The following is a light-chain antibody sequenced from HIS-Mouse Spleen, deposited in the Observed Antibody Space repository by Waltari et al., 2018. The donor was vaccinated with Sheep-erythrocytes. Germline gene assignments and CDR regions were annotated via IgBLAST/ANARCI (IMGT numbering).Light chain of an antibody. CDR2: DVS. CDR1: SSDVGGYNH. V-gene: IGLV2-11*01. J-gene: IGLJ1*01. Sequence: QSALPQPRSVSGSSGQPVTIPCTRTSSDVGGYNHLAWYQQHPGKAPTLLIYDVSKRPSGVPDRFSGSKSGNTASLTISGLQAEDEADYYCCSYAGSYNHVFATGTKVTVL. CDR3: CSYAGSYNHV.